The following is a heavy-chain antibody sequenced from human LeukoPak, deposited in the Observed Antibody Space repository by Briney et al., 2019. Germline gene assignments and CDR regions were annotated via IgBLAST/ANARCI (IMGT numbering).Heavy chain of an antibody. Sequence: GGSLRLSCVGSGFSLSGYWMSWVRQAPGKGLEWVARLHADGSVKYYVGSVKGRFTISGDNAKNSLYLQMNSLRVDDTAVYYCARGGYSFDYLGQGTLVTVSS. J-gene: IGHJ4*02. D-gene: IGHD5-12*01. CDR3: ARGGYSFDY. CDR1: GFSLSGYW. V-gene: IGHV3-7*01. CDR2: LHADGSVK.